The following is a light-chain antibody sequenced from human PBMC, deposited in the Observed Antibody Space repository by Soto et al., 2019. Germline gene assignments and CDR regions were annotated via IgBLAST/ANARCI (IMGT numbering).Light chain of an antibody. Sequence: DIQMTHSPSTLSASVGDRVTITCRASQSISRWLAWYQQKPGKAPKALIYDASTLRSGVPSRFSGGGSGTESTLTISSLQPDALATYYCKQYNTYSTLGQGKRLDI. V-gene: IGKV1-5*01. CDR3: KQYNTYST. CDR1: QSISRW. CDR2: DAS. J-gene: IGKJ5*01.